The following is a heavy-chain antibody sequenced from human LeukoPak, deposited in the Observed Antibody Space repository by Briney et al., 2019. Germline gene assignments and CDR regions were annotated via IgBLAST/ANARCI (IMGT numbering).Heavy chain of an antibody. CDR3: VRLYYYDSSRPPL. J-gene: IGHJ4*02. V-gene: IGHV4-39*01. D-gene: IGHD3-22*01. CDR2: IYYTGRT. Sequence: SENLSLTCTVSGGFISNSNFYWGWIRQPPGKGLDWIGNIYYTGRTHYNPSLNSRVTISVDTSKNQFSLRLSSVTAADTAVYYCVRLYYYDSSRPPLWDQETLVVVSS. CDR1: GGFISNSNFY.